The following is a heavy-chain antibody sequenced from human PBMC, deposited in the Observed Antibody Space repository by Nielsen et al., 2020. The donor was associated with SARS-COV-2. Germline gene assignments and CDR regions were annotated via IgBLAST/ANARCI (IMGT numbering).Heavy chain of an antibody. CDR2: IYYSGST. Sequence: SETLSLTCTVSGGSISSSSYYWGWIRQPPGKGLEWIGSIYYSGSTYYNPSLKSRVTISVDTSKNQFSLMLSSVTAADTAVYYCARGPRVAAFKQRYCSGGSCYSGPVRNYSDYWGQGALVTVSS. J-gene: IGHJ4*02. CDR3: ARGPRVAAFKQRYCSGGSCYSGPVRNYSDY. D-gene: IGHD2-15*01. CDR1: GGSISSSSYY. V-gene: IGHV4-39*07.